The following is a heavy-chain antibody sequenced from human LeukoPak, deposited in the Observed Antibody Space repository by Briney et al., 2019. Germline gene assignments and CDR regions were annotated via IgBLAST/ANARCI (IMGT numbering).Heavy chain of an antibody. CDR1: GGTFSSYA. V-gene: IGHV1-69*13. Sequence: SVKVSCKASGGTFSSYAISWVRQAPGQGLEWVGGIIPIFGTANYAQKFQGRVTITADESTSTAYMELSSLRSDDTAVYYCARAYNVLRYFAAESAFDIWGQGTRVTVSS. D-gene: IGHD3-9*01. J-gene: IGHJ3*02. CDR3: ARAYNVLRYFAAESAFDI. CDR2: IIPIFGTA.